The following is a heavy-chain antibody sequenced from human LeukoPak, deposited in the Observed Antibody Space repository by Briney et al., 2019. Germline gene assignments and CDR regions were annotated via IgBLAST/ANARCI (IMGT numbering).Heavy chain of an antibody. CDR2: IYYSGST. Sequence: SETLFFTCTASGSSISSYYWSWIRQPPGKGLEWIGYIYYSGSTKYNPSLKSRVTISVDTSKNQFSLKLSSVTAADTAVYYCARLGGWSAWDYWGLGTLVTVSS. D-gene: IGHD6-19*01. CDR1: GSSISSYY. CDR3: ARLGGWSAWDY. V-gene: IGHV4-59*08. J-gene: IGHJ4*02.